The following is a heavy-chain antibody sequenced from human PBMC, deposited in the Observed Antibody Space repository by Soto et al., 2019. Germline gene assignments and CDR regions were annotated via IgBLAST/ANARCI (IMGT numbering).Heavy chain of an antibody. V-gene: IGHV3-15*07. J-gene: IGHJ6*02. CDR3: TTPKLRPATYYYDSSGYWSRLYYYGMDV. CDR1: GFTFSNAW. D-gene: IGHD3-22*01. CDR2: IKSKTDGGTT. Sequence: GGSLRLSCAASGFTFSNAWMNWVRQAPGKGLEWVGRIKSKTDGGTTDYAAPVKGRFTISRDDSKNTLYPQMNSLKTEDTAVYYCTTPKLRPATYYYDSSGYWSRLYYYGMDVWGQGTTVTVSS.